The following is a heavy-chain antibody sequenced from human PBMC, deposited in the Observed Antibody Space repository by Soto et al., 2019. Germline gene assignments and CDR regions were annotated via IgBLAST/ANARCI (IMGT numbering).Heavy chain of an antibody. CDR2: ISYDGSNK. J-gene: IGHJ6*02. CDR3: ARDVMRFSWAYGMDV. CDR1: GFTFSSYA. V-gene: IGHV3-30-3*01. D-gene: IGHD3-3*01. Sequence: QVQLVESGGGVVQPGRSLRLSCAASGFTFSSYAMHWVRQAPGKGLEWVAVISYDGSNKYYADSVKGRFTISRDNFQNSLDLQMNSLRAEDTAVCYCARDVMRFSWAYGMDVWGQGTTVTVSS.